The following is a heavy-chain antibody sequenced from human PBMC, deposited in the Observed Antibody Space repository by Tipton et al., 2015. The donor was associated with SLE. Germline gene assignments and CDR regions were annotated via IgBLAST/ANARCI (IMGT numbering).Heavy chain of an antibody. CDR1: GGSISSSDNY. Sequence: TLSLTCTVSGGSISSSDNYWGWVRQPPGKGLEWIGEINHGGSTNYNPSLKSRDTISVDTSKNQFSLKLSSVTAADTAVYYCARETEDTGWIHSRDYIYYYYYVDVWGQGTTVTVSS. V-gene: IGHV4-39*07. J-gene: IGHJ6*03. D-gene: IGHD6-19*01. CDR3: ARETEDTGWIHSRDYIYYYYYVDV. CDR2: INHGGST.